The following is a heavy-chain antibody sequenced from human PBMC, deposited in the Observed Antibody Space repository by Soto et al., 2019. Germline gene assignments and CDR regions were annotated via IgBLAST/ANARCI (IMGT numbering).Heavy chain of an antibody. CDR1: GYTFTSYY. D-gene: IGHD1-26*01. J-gene: IGHJ4*02. V-gene: IGHV1-46*01. Sequence: QVQLVQSGAEVKKPGASVKVSCKASGYTFTSYYMHWVRQAPGQGLEWMGIINPSGGSTSYAQKFKGRVNMTRDTSTSTVYMGLSSLRSEDTAVYYCARASIVGATTLIDYWGQGTLVTVSS. CDR3: ARASIVGATTLIDY. CDR2: INPSGGST.